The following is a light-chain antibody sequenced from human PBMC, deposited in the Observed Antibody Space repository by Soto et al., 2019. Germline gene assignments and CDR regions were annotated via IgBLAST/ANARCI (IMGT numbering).Light chain of an antibody. Sequence: DTQMTQSPSTLSASVGDRVTITCRAGQSISNWLAWYQQRPGKAPKLLIYKASNLESGVPSRFSGSGSGTEFTLTIGGLQPDDAATYYCQQYNSTFGQGTKLEIK. V-gene: IGKV1-5*03. CDR2: KAS. J-gene: IGKJ2*01. CDR3: QQYNST. CDR1: QSISNW.